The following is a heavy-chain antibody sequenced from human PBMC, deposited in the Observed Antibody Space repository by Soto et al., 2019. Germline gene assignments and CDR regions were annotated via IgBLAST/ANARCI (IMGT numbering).Heavy chain of an antibody. CDR3: ARHIRRSCSSNRCPFYGMDV. Sequence: GESLKISCKGSGYSFTSYWIGWVRQMPGKGLEWMGIIYPGDSDTRYSPSFQGQVTISADKSISTAYLQWSSLKASDTAMYYCARHIRRSCSSNRCPFYGMDVWGPRTTVTASS. V-gene: IGHV5-51*01. CDR1: GYSFTSYW. D-gene: IGHD2-2*01. CDR2: IYPGDSDT. J-gene: IGHJ6*02.